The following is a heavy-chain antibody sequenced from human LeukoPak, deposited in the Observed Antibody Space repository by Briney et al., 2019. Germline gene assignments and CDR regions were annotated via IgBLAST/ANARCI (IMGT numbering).Heavy chain of an antibody. CDR2: IKQDGSEK. J-gene: IGHJ4*02. CDR1: GFTFSNYW. CDR3: ARDRQIAY. Sequence: AGGSLRLACAASGFTFSNYWLTWVRQAPGQGLEWVANIKQDGSEKHYVDSVKGRFTISRDNAKNSLYLQMNSLRAEDTAVYYCARDRQIAYWGQGTLVTVSS. V-gene: IGHV3-7*01.